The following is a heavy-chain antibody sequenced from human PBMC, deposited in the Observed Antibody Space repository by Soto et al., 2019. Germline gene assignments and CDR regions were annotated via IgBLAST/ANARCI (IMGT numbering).Heavy chain of an antibody. CDR2: ISYDGINK. V-gene: IGHV3-30-3*01. J-gene: IGHJ5*02. CDR3: ARDSGYSYGLGTKWFDP. D-gene: IGHD5-18*01. Sequence: GGSLRLSCAASGFTFSSYAIHWVRQAPCKGLEWVAVISYDGINKYYADSVKGRFTISRDNSKNTLYLQMNSLRAEETAVYYCARDSGYSYGLGTKWFDPCGQGTLVTVSS. CDR1: GFTFSSYA.